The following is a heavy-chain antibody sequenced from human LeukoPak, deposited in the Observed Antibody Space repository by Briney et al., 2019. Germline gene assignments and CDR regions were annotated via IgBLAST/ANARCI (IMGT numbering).Heavy chain of an antibody. J-gene: IGHJ4*02. CDR1: GFTFSNYA. CDR2: ISGSGGST. D-gene: IGHD6-13*01. Sequence: GGSLRLSCAASGFTFSNYAMSWVRQAPGKGLEWVSVISGSGGSTYYADSVKGRFTISRDNSKNTLYLQMSSLRAEDTAVYYCAKIVQYTAATGTGLESWGQGSLVTVSP. V-gene: IGHV3-23*01. CDR3: AKIVQYTAATGTGLES.